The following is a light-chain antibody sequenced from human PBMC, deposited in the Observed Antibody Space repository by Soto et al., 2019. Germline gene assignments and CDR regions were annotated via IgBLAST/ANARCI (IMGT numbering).Light chain of an antibody. CDR2: DAS. CDR3: QQYHRFFS. CDR1: QSVISW. J-gene: IGKJ3*01. Sequence: DIQMTQSPYTLSASVGDRVTITCRASQSVISWVAWYQQKPGKAPKLLISDASTLDTGVPSRFSGTGSETEFTLTISSPKPDDFATYYCQQYHRFFSFGPGTKVDVK. V-gene: IGKV1-5*01.